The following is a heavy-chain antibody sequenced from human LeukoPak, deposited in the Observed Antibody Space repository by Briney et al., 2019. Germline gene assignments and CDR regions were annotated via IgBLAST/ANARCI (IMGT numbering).Heavy chain of an antibody. Sequence: GGSLRLSCTASGFTFSNYWMHWVRQAPGKGLEWVANIKQDGSEKYYVDSVKGRFTISRDNAKNSLYLQMNSLRAEDTAVYYCARDLTAAGWGQGTLVTVPS. J-gene: IGHJ4*02. V-gene: IGHV3-7*01. CDR3: ARDLTAAG. CDR2: IKQDGSEK. CDR1: GFTFSNYW. D-gene: IGHD6-13*01.